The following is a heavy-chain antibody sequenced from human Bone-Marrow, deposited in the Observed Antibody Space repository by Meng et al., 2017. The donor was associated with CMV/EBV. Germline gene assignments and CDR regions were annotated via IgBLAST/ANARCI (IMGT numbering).Heavy chain of an antibody. D-gene: IGHD1-26*01. CDR2: ISGSGGST. J-gene: IGHJ4*02. CDR1: GFTFSSYA. V-gene: IGHV3-23*01. CDR3: AKGPHLVGATDPFDY. Sequence: GESLKISCAASGFTFSSYAVSWVRQAPGKGLEWVSAISGSGGSTYYADSVKGRFTISRDNSKNTLYLQMNSLRAEDTAVYYCAKGPHLVGATDPFDYWGQGTLVTVSS.